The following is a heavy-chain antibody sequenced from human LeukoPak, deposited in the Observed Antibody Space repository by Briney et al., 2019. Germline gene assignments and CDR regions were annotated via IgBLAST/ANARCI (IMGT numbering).Heavy chain of an antibody. J-gene: IGHJ4*02. CDR2: IDSSGDRT. CDR1: GFTFSGYA. V-gene: IGHV3-23*01. CDR3: AKGTTTWIKTEEY. Sequence: GGSLGLSFAASGFTFSGYAMTWVGQAPGKGLEGVSGIDSSGDRTHYTDSMKGRFTISRDNSRNTVYLQINALRADDTALYFCAKGTTTWIKTEEYWGQGALVTVSA. D-gene: IGHD1-1*01.